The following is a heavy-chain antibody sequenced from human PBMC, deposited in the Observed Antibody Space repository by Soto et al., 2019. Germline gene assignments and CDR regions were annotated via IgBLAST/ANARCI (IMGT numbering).Heavy chain of an antibody. J-gene: IGHJ3*02. V-gene: IGHV3-13*01. CDR1: GFTFSSYD. CDR2: IGTAGDT. D-gene: IGHD1-26*01. Sequence: LSLTCAASGFTFSSYDMHWVRQATGKGLEWVSAIGTAGDTYYPGSVKGRFTISRENAKNSLYLQMNSLRAGDTAVYYCARDGGDAFDIWGQGTMVTVS. CDR3: ARDGGDAFDI.